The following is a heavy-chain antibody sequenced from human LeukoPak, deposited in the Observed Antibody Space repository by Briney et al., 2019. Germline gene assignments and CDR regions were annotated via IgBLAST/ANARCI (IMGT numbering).Heavy chain of an antibody. CDR1: GSSFSSYW. CDR3: ARGDLDY. CDR2: IKQDGSAK. V-gene: IGHV3-7*01. J-gene: IGHJ4*02. Sequence: GSLRLTCAASGSSFSSYWMTWVRQAPGKGLEWVANIKQDGSAKYYVDSVKGRFTISRDNAKNSLYLQMNSLRVEDTALYYCARGDLDYWGQGTLVTVSS.